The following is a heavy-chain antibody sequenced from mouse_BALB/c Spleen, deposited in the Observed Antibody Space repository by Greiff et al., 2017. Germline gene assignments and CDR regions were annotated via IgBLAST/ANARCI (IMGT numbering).Heavy chain of an antibody. CDR2: ISSGGGST. CDR1: GFAFSSYD. J-gene: IGHJ4*01. D-gene: IGHD5-5*01. Sequence: EVQLVESGGGLVKPGGSLKLSCAASGFAFSSYDMSWVRQTPEKRLEWVAYISSGGGSTYYPDTVKGRFTISRDNAKNTLYLQMSSLKSEDTAMYYCARRLPYAMDYWGQGTSVTVSS. V-gene: IGHV5-12-1*01. CDR3: ARRLPYAMDY.